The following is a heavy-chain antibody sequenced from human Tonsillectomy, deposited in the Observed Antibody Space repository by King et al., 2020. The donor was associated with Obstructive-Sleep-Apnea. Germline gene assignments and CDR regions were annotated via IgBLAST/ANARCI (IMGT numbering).Heavy chain of an antibody. J-gene: IGHJ6*02. CDR2: MYLDGSTT. CDR3: GKDISPGGMDV. CDR1: GFNSNDYA. Sequence: VQLVESGGVLVQPGRSLRLSCAASGFNSNDYAMHWVRQAPGKGLEWGSGMYLDGSTTGYSDFVKGRFTISRDNAKSSLYLQMNNRKAEDTAVYYCGKDISPGGMDVWGQGTTVTVSS. V-gene: IGHV3-9*01. D-gene: IGHD1-14*01.